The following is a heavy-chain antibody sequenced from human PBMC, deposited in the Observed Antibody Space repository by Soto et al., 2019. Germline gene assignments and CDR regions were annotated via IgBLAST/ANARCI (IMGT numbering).Heavy chain of an antibody. D-gene: IGHD4-17*01. CDR3: MTTVTTFGC. J-gene: IGHJ4*02. Sequence: EVQLVESGGGLVQPGGSLRLSCTASGFTLSNYLMHWVRQAPEKGLEWVANIKQDGSEKNYVDSVKGRFTISRDNAKYSLYLQMNSLRADDTAMYYCMTTVTTFGCWGQGTLVTVSS. CDR1: GFTLSNYL. V-gene: IGHV3-7*05. CDR2: IKQDGSEK.